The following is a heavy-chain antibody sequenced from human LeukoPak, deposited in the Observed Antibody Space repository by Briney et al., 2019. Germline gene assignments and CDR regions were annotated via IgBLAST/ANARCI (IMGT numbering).Heavy chain of an antibody. CDR2: INPNSGGT. V-gene: IGHV1-2*04. Sequence: ASVKVSCKASGYTFTGYYMHWVRQAPGQGLEWMGWINPNSGGTNYAQKFQGWVTMSRDTSISTAYMELSRLRSDDTAVYYCARDDYHDSSEKTHYYGMDVWGQGTTVTVSS. D-gene: IGHD3-22*01. J-gene: IGHJ6*02. CDR3: ARDDYHDSSEKTHYYGMDV. CDR1: GYTFTGYY.